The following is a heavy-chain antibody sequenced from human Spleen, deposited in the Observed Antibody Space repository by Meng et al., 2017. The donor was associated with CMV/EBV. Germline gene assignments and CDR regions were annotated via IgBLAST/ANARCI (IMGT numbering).Heavy chain of an antibody. CDR3: ARENSGLDY. J-gene: IGHJ4*02. CDR1: GFTFSSYW. V-gene: IGHV3-7*01. Sequence: GESLKISCAASGFTFSSYWMSWVRQAPGKGLEWVANIKQDGSEKYYVDSVKGRFTISRDSAKNSLYLQMNSLRDEDTAVYYCARENSGLDYWGQGTLVTVSS. CDR2: IKQDGSEK.